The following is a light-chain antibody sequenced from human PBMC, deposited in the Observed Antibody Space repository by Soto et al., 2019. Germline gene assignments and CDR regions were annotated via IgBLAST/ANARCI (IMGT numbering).Light chain of an antibody. CDR2: GAS. CDR1: QSVRTN. CDR3: QHYNSYSEA. V-gene: IGKV3-15*01. J-gene: IGKJ1*01. Sequence: EIVITQSPATLSVSPGETVTLSCRASQSVRTNLAWYQHKPGQSPRILIYGASKRETIFPARFSGSGSGTEFTLTISSLQPDDFATYYCQHYNSYSEAFGQGTKVDIK.